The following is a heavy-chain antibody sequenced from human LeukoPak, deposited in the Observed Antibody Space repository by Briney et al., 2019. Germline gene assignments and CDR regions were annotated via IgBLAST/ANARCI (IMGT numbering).Heavy chain of an antibody. CDR2: IYYSGST. CDR1: GGSISSYY. J-gene: IGHJ3*02. CDR3: AREGGGYYDSSGSPDAFDI. Sequence: SETLSLTCTVSGGSISSYYWSWIRQPPGKGLEWIGYIYYSGSTYYNPSLKSRVTISVDTSKNQFSLKLSSVTAADTAVYYCAREGGGYYDSSGSPDAFDIWGQGTMVTVSS. D-gene: IGHD3-22*01. V-gene: IGHV4-59*06.